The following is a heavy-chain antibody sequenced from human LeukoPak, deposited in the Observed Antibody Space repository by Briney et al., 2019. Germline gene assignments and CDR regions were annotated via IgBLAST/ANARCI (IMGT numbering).Heavy chain of an antibody. Sequence: PSETLSLTCTVSGGSISSYYWSWIRQPPGKGLEWIGYIYYSGSTNYNPSLKSRVTISVDTSKNQFSLKLSSVTAADTAVYYCARGVGYCSSTSCYPGGYWGQGTLVTVSS. CDR1: GGSISSYY. D-gene: IGHD2-2*01. J-gene: IGHJ4*02. CDR3: ARGVGYCSSTSCYPGGY. CDR2: IYYSGST. V-gene: IGHV4-59*01.